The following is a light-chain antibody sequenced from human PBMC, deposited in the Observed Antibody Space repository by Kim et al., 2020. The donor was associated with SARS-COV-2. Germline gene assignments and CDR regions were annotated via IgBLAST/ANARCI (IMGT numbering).Light chain of an antibody. CDR2: DAS. Sequence: EIVLTQSPGTLSLSPGERATLSCRASQSVTSNYLSWYHQKPGQAPRLLIYDASSRAAGIPDRFSCSGSGTDFTLTISRLEPEDFAVYYCQQYSKHFGSSLVSFGLATKVDIK. CDR1: QSVTSNY. V-gene: IGKV3-20*01. CDR3: QQYSKHFGSSLVS. J-gene: IGKJ3*01.